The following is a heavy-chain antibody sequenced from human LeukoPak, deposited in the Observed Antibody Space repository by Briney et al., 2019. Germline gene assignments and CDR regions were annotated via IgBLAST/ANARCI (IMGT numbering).Heavy chain of an antibody. D-gene: IGHD6-19*01. CDR3: ARDFAWLAYY. V-gene: IGHV3-30-3*01. CDR1: GFTFSRYA. CDR2: ISKDGSNK. Sequence: GGSLRLSCAASGFTFSRYAMHWVRQAPGKGLEWVAVISKDGSNKCYADSVKGRFTISRDNSKNTLYLQMDSLRAEDTAVYYCARDFAWLAYYWGQGTLVTVSS. J-gene: IGHJ4*02.